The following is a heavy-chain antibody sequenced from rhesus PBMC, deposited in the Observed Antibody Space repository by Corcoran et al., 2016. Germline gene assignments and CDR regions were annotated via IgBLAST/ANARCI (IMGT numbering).Heavy chain of an antibody. D-gene: IGHD4-29*01. V-gene: IGHV4-76*01. CDR3: ARGRDVAGFDY. CDR1: GGSIRSGSS. J-gene: IGHJ4*01. CDR2: IYGSSGST. Sequence: QVQLQESGPGVVKPSEALSLTCAAPGGSIRSGSSWGWLGAPPGKGREGVVYIYGSSGSTNYNPSLKNRVTISKDASKNQFSLKLSSVTAADTAVYYCARGRDVAGFDYWGQGVLVTVSS.